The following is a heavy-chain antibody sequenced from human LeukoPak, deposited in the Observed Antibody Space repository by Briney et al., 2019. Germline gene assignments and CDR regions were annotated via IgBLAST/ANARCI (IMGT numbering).Heavy chain of an antibody. CDR3: AKGGSSYSEMDY. CDR1: GFTFSSFA. CDR2: ISGFAGSV. J-gene: IGHJ4*02. D-gene: IGHD3-22*01. Sequence: PGGSLRLSCAASGFTFSSFAMSWVRQAPEKGLEWVSSISGFAGSVYYADSVKGRFTISRDNSKNTLYLLMTSLRADDTAVYYCAKGGSSYSEMDYWGQGTLVTVSS. V-gene: IGHV3-23*01.